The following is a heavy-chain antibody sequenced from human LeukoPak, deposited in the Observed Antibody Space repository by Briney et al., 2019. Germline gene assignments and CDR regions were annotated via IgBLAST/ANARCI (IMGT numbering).Heavy chain of an antibody. V-gene: IGHV4-38-2*01. J-gene: IGHJ6*03. CDR3: SRRGGCCYISCCSSFFYYYYYYMDV. CDR2: MYHSGST. D-gene: IGHD2-2*01. Sequence: PSETLSLTCAVSGYSISSGYYWGWIRQPPGKGLEWIGSMYHSGSTYYNPSLKSRVTISADTSNNQFSLKLSSLTAAYTAVAYCSRRGGCCYISCCSSFFYYYYYYMDVWGKGTTVTVSS. CDR1: GYSISSGYY.